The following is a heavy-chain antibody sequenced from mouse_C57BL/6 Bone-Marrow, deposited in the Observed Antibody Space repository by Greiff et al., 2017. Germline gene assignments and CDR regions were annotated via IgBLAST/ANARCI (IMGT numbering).Heavy chain of an antibody. V-gene: IGHV1-81*01. D-gene: IGHD6-5*01. CDR3: ARRGCYAYYFDY. CDR1: GYTFTSYG. CDR2: IYPRSGNT. Sequence: QVQLQQSGAELARPGASVKLSCKASGYTFTSYGISWVKQRTGQGLEWIGEIYPRSGNTYYNEKFKGKATLTADKSSSTAYMDLRSLPSEDSAVYFCARRGCYAYYFDYWGQGTTLTVSS. J-gene: IGHJ2*01.